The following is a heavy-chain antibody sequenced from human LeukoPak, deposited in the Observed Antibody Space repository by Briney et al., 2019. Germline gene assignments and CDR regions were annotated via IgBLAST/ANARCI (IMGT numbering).Heavy chain of an antibody. J-gene: IGHJ4*02. CDR2: MNPNSGDT. V-gene: IGHV1-8*02. CDR3: ARGPYGTGSHFDF. CDR1: GSTFSSYD. D-gene: IGHD3-10*01. Sequence: GASVKVSCKASGSTFSSYDINWVRQATGQGLEWMGWMNPNSGDTVYTPRFQGRVTMTRDTSISTAYIELSSLRSEDTAVYYCARGPYGTGSHFDFWGQGTLVTVSS.